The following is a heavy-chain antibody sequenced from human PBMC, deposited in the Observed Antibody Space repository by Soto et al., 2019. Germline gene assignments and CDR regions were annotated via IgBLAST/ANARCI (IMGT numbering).Heavy chain of an antibody. CDR1: GFTFSSYG. D-gene: IGHD2-15*01. Sequence: QVQLVESGGGVVQPGRSLRLSCAASGFTFSSYGMHWVRQAPGKGLEWVAVIWYDGSNKYYADSVKGRFTISRDKSTNTMQLAMNTITAEYMTQYYWTSPAKFALVAFDISSQRKILT. J-gene: IGHJ3*02. CDR3: TSPAKFALVAFDI. V-gene: IGHV3-33*01. CDR2: IWYDGSNK.